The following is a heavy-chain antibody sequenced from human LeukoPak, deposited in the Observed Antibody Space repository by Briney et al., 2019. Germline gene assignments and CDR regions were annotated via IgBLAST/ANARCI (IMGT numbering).Heavy chain of an antibody. J-gene: IGHJ4*02. D-gene: IGHD4-17*01. CDR2: IKQDGSEK. V-gene: IGHV3-7*03. CDR1: GFTFSSYW. CDR3: AKHRGQTTVLGY. Sequence: GGSLRLSCAASGFTFSSYWMSWVRQAPGKGLEWVANIKQDGSEKYYVDSVKGRFTISRDNSKNTLYLQMNSLRAEDTAVYYCAKHRGQTTVLGYWGQGTLVTVSS.